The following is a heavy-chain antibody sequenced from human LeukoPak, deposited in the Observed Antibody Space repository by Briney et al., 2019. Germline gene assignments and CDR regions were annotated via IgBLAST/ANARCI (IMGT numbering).Heavy chain of an antibody. CDR1: GGSISGGGYF. J-gene: IGHJ5*02. V-gene: IGHV4-31*03. CDR2: IFNSGGT. D-gene: IGHD3-22*01. Sequence: SETLSLTCTVSGGSISGGGYFWNWIRQHPGKGLEWIGYIFNSGGTFYSPSLKSRVTISLDTSKNQIFLMLSSVTAADTAVYYCARVVYYDSTWGQGTLVTVSS. CDR3: ARVVYYDST.